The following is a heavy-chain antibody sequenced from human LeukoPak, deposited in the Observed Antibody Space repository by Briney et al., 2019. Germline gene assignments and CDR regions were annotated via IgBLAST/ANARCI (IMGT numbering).Heavy chain of an antibody. J-gene: IGHJ6*02. D-gene: IGHD5-24*01. CDR1: GGSISSYS. Sequence: SETLSLTCTVFGGSISSYSWSWIRQPPGKGLEWIGYIYSSGRTNHNPSLKSRVTISVSTSRNQFSLKLSSVTAADTAVYYCARRARRDGYTWGDYYYYYGMDVWGQGTTVTVSS. CDR3: ARRARRDGYTWGDYYYYYGMDV. V-gene: IGHV4-59*08. CDR2: IYSSGRT.